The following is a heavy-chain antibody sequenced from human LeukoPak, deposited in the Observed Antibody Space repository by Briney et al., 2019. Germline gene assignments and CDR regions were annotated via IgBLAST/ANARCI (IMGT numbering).Heavy chain of an antibody. CDR2: ISTSTSYI. V-gene: IGHV3-21*04. CDR1: GFTFSNYN. D-gene: IGHD1-26*01. Sequence: PGGSLRLSCAASGFTFSNYNMNWVRQAPGKGLEWVSSISTSTSYIYYADSVRGRFTISRDNAKNSLYLQMNSLRAEDTAVYYCAKGGVGAVYYFDYWGQGTLVTVSS. CDR3: AKGGVGAVYYFDY. J-gene: IGHJ4*02.